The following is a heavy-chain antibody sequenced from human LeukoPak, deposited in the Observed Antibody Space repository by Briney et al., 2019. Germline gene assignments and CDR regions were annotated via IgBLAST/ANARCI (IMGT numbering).Heavy chain of an antibody. CDR1: GFTFSSYA. V-gene: IGHV3-30-3*01. Sequence: GRSLRLSCAASGFTFSSYAMHWVRQAPGKGLEWVAVISYDGSNKYYADSVKGRFTISRDNSKNTLYLQMNSLRAEDTAVYYCARDDDYGMDVRGQGTTVTVSS. J-gene: IGHJ6*02. CDR2: ISYDGSNK. CDR3: ARDDDYGMDV.